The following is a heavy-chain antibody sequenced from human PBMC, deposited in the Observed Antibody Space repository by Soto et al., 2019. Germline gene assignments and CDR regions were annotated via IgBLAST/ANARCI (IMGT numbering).Heavy chain of an antibody. V-gene: IGHV3-48*03. CDR3: AFRDYWLLGDAFDI. CDR2: IHPGGQTI. J-gene: IGHJ3*02. CDR1: GFTFSSSE. Sequence: GGSLSLSCAASGFTFSSSEMYWVRQAPGKGLEWISYIHPGGQTIFYAESVKGRFTISRDNAKNSVYLQMNSLRAADTAVYYCAFRDYWLLGDAFDIWGQGTMVTVSS. D-gene: IGHD3-9*01.